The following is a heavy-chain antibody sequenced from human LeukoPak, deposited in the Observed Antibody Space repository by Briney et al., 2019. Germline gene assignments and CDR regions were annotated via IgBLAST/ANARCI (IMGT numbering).Heavy chain of an antibody. CDR2: IKQDGSEK. V-gene: IGHV3-7*01. Sequence: GGSLRLSCAASGFTFSSYWMSWVRQAPGKGREGVANIKQDGSEKYYVDSGKGRFTISRDNAKNSLYLQMNCLSPEDTAVYYCARDGXXXXXTAMRNFDYWGQGTLVTVS. CDR1: GFTFSSYW. D-gene: IGHD5-18*01. J-gene: IGHJ4*02. CDR3: ARDGXXXXXTAMRNFDY.